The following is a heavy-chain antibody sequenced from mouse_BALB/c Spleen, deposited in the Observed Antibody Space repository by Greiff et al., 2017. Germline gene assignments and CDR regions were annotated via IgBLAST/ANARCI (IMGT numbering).Heavy chain of an antibody. V-gene: IGHV2-9*02. CDR1: GFSLTSYG. CDR2: IWAGGST. D-gene: IGHD2-14*01. Sequence: VKVVESGPGLVAPSQSLSITCTVSGFSLTSYGVHWVRQPPGKGLEWLGVIWAGGSTNYNSALMSRLSISKDNSKSQVFLKMNSLQTDDTAMYYCAREYDGWFAYWGQGTLVTVSA. CDR3: AREYDGWFAY. J-gene: IGHJ3*01.